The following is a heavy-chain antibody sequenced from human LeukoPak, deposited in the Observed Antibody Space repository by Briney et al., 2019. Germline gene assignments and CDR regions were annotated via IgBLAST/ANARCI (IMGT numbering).Heavy chain of an antibody. CDR1: GFTVSSNY. CDR2: IYSGGST. CDR3: ARDLRACGGDCSNSFDY. D-gene: IGHD2-21*02. Sequence: PGGSLRLSCAASGFTVSSNYMSWVRQAPGKGLEWVSVIYSGGSTYYADSVKGRFTISRDNSKNTLYLQMNSLRAEDTAVYYCARDLRACGGDCSNSFDYWGQGTLVTVSS. J-gene: IGHJ4*02. V-gene: IGHV3-53*01.